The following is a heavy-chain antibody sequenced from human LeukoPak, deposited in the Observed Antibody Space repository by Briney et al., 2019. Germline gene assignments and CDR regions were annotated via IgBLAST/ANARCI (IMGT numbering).Heavy chain of an antibody. V-gene: IGHV3-21*01. CDR1: GFNFSAYS. J-gene: IGHJ6*02. CDR3: ARDLEQIMATINSYYYYGMDV. D-gene: IGHD5-12*01. Sequence: PGGSLRLSCAASGFNFSAYSMNWVRLAPGKGLEWVSSITSASSYIYYADSLRGRFTISRDNAKNSLYLQMTSLRAEDTAVYYCARDLEQIMATINSYYYYGMDVWGHGTTVTVSS. CDR2: ITSASSYI.